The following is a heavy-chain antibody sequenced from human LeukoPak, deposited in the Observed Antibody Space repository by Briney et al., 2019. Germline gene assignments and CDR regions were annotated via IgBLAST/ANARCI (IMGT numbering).Heavy chain of an antibody. Sequence: ASVKVSCKASGYTFTSYYMHWVRQAPRQGLEWMGIINPSGGSTSYAQKFQGRVTMTRDMSTSTVYMELSSLRSEDTAVYYCARDMSWGSEVNYMDVWGKGTTVTVSS. CDR1: GYTFTSYY. J-gene: IGHJ6*03. D-gene: IGHD6-13*01. V-gene: IGHV1-46*01. CDR2: INPSGGST. CDR3: ARDMSWGSEVNYMDV.